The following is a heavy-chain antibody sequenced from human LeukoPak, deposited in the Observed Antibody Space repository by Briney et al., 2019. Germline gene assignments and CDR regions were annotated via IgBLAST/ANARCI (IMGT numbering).Heavy chain of an antibody. Sequence: KTSETLSLTCAVYGGSFSGYYWSWIRQPPGKGLEWIREINHSGSTNYNPSLKSRVTISVDTSKNQFSLKLSSVTAADTAVYYCARFRSYYGSGRYYGMDVWGQGTTVTVSS. D-gene: IGHD3-10*01. CDR2: INHSGST. V-gene: IGHV4-34*01. CDR1: GGSFSGYY. CDR3: ARFRSYYGSGRYYGMDV. J-gene: IGHJ6*02.